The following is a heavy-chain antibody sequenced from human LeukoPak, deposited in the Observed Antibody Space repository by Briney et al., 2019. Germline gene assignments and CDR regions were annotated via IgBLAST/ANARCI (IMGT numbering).Heavy chain of an antibody. CDR3: AKDQTTVTGTASQFDY. Sequence: GGSLRLSCAASGFTFSSYAMSWVRQAPGKGLEWVSVISGSGDSAYYADSVKGRFAISRDNSKNTLYLQMNSLRAEDTAVYYCAKDQTTVTGTASQFDYWGQGTLVTVSS. CDR1: GFTFSSYA. CDR2: ISGSGDSA. J-gene: IGHJ4*02. V-gene: IGHV3-23*01. D-gene: IGHD6-19*01.